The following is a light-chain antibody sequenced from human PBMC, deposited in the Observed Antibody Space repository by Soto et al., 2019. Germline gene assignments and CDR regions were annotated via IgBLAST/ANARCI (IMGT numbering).Light chain of an antibody. V-gene: IGKV1-39*01. Sequence: DIQMTQSPSSLSASVGDRVTITCRASQSVRSHLNWFQQKPGKAPDLLIYGASTLQFGVPSRFSGSGSGTDFIPTISNLQPEDFAIYYCQQSFRTPRTFGQGTKVEIK. CDR1: QSVRSH. CDR2: GAS. J-gene: IGKJ1*01. CDR3: QQSFRTPRT.